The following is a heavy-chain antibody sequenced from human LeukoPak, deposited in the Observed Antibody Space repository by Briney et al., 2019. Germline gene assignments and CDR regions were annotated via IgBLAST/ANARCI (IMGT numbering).Heavy chain of an antibody. CDR1: GFTFSSYG. CDR2: ISYDGSNK. V-gene: IGHV3-30*18. J-gene: IGHJ4*02. CDR3: AKDRNDSPFY. D-gene: IGHD3-22*01. Sequence: PGGSLRLSCAASGFTFSSYGMHWVRQAPGKGLEWVAVISYDGSNKYYADPVKGRFTISRDNSKNTLYLQMNSLRAEDTAVYYCAKDRNDSPFYWGQGTLVTVSS.